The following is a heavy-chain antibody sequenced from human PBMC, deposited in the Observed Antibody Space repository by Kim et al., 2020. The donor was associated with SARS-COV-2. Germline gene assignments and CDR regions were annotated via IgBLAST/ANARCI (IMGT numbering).Heavy chain of an antibody. CDR3: LRVPGTS. Sequence: GGSLRLSCVASGFIIRTYWMTGVRQPPGKGLGWVGKIKKVESRAYYPASGKARSTTSKDNAKNPLYFQMNSLRPETPLFYIFLRVPGTSWAQGPL. J-gene: IGHJ5*02. CDR2: IKKVESRA. D-gene: IGHD3-9*01. CDR1: GFIIRTYW. V-gene: IGHV3-7*01.